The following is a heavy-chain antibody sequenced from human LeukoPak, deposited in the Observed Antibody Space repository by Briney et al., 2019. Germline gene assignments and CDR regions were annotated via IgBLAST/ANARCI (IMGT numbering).Heavy chain of an antibody. CDR3: AKVSNELWPSGY. D-gene: IGHD3-16*01. Sequence: GGSLRLSCAASGLTFSSYGMSWVRQAPGKGLEWVSAISGSGVNTYYADSVKGRFTISRDNSKNTLYLQMNSLRAEDTAVYYCAKVSNELWPSGYWGQRTLVTVSS. J-gene: IGHJ4*02. CDR1: GLTFSSYG. V-gene: IGHV3-23*01. CDR2: ISGSGVNT.